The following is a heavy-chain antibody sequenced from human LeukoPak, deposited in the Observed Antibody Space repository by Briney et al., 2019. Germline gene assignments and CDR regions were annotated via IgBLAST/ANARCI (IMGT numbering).Heavy chain of an antibody. Sequence: PSETLSLTCTVSGYSISNGYYWGWIRQPPGKGLEWIGSIYYSGSTYYNPSLKSRVTISVDTSKNQFSLKLSSVTAADTAVYYCARHYDVLTGYANWGQGTLVTVSS. CDR1: GYSISNGYY. J-gene: IGHJ4*02. CDR2: IYYSGST. CDR3: ARHYDVLTGYAN. D-gene: IGHD3-9*01. V-gene: IGHV4-38-2*02.